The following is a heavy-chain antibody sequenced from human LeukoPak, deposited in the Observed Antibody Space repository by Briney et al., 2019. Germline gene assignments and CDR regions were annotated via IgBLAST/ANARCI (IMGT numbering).Heavy chain of an antibody. CDR2: IYHSGST. J-gene: IGHJ3*02. CDR3: ARRADYYGSGIFAFDI. V-gene: IGHV4-38-2*02. Sequence: SETLSLTCTVSGYSISSGYYWGWIRQPPGKGLEWIGSIYHSGSTYYNPSLKSRVSISVDTSKNQFSLKLSSVTAADTAVYYCARRADYYGSGIFAFDIWGQGTMVTVSS. CDR1: GYSISSGYY. D-gene: IGHD3-10*01.